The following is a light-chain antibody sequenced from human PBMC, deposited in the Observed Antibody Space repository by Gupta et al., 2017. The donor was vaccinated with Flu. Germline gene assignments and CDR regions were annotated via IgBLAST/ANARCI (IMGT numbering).Light chain of an antibody. J-gene: IGLJ1*01. V-gene: IGLV2-8*01. CDR3: CSDTGSNNYV. CDR2: EVT. CDR1: SSDIGAYNY. Sequence: SALTQPPSASGSPGQSVTISCPGTSSDIGAYNYVSWYQQHPGKAPILIIYEVTERPSAVPDRFSGSKSVNTASLTVSGPEEEDEADYYCCSDTGSNNYVFGTGTKVTVL.